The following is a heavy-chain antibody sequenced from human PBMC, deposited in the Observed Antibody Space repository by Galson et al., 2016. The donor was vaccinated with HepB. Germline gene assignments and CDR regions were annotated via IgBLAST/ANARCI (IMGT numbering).Heavy chain of an antibody. J-gene: IGHJ5*02. CDR3: SPVVGA. CDR1: GFTFTNDW. D-gene: IGHD2-21*01. CDR2: INIDGSGK. V-gene: IGHV3-7*03. Sequence: SLRLSCAASGFTFTNDWMSWVRQASGKGLEWVANINIDGSGKYYVDSVKGRFTISRDNAKDSLYLQMNRLRPEDTALYYCSPVVGAWGQGTLVTVSS.